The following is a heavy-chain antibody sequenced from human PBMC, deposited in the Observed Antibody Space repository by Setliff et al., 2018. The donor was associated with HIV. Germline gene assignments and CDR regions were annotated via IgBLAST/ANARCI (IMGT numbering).Heavy chain of an antibody. CDR3: ARVVAGS. V-gene: IGHV3-9*01. J-gene: IGHJ5*02. Sequence: LRLSCAASGFTFDDYAMHWVRQAPGKGLEWVSGISWNSGSIGYADSVRGRFTISRDNAKNSLYLQTSSLRAEDTVVYYCARVVAGSWGQGTLVTVSS. CDR2: ISWNSGSI. D-gene: IGHD6-19*01. CDR1: GFTFDDYA.